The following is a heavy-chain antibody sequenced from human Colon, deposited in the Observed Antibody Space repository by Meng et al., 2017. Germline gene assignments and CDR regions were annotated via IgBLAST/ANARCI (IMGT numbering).Heavy chain of an antibody. CDR3: ATGVGATTA. CDR1: VGSIISSNR. V-gene: IGHV4-4*02. D-gene: IGHD1-26*01. CDR2: INHSAIK. J-gene: IGHJ4*02. Sequence: QLHLQESVRGLVKPSGTVSLTSSISVGSIISSNRWIWVRESPAKGLEWVGEINHSAIKNNQPSLKSRATISIDTSKQQFYLRLNSVTVADTAIYFCATGVGATTAWGQGTLVTVSS.